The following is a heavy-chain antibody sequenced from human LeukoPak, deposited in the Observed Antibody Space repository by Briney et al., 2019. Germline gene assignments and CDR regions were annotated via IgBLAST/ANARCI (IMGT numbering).Heavy chain of an antibody. Sequence: GESLQISCKGSGYSFTNYWIGWVRQMPGKGLEWMGIIYPGDSDTRYSPSFQGQVTISADKSITTAYLQWTSLKASDTAMYYCARRAFGDYGSITADYWGQGTLVTVSS. J-gene: IGHJ4*02. CDR1: GYSFTNYW. V-gene: IGHV5-51*01. CDR3: ARRAFGDYGSITADY. CDR2: IYPGDSDT. D-gene: IGHD6-25*01.